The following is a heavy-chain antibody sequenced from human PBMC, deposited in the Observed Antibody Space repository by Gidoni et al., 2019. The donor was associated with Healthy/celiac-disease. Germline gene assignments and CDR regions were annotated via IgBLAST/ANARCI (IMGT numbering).Heavy chain of an antibody. CDR1: GGSISSYY. V-gene: IGHV4-4*07. J-gene: IGHJ4*02. CDR3: AGDGAGDGYYDY. D-gene: IGHD2-21*01. CDR2: IYTSGRT. Sequence: QLQLQESGPGLVTPSETLSLTCTVSGGSISSYYWSCTRQPAGKGLEWIGRIYTSGRTNYNKSQKSRVTMSVETSKNQYSLKLSSVTAADTAVYYCAGDGAGDGYYDYWGQGTLVTVSS.